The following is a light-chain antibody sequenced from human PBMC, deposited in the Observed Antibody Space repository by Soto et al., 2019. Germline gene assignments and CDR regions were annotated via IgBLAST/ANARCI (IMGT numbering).Light chain of an antibody. CDR3: QQYNSYSPT. CDR1: QSISSW. J-gene: IGKJ2*01. V-gene: IGKV1-5*01. CDR2: DAS. Sequence: DIQMTQSPSTLSASVGDRVTITCRASQSISSWLAWYQQKSGKAPKLLIYDASSLESGVPSRFSGSGSGTEFTLTISSLQHDDFATYYCQQYNSYSPTFGQGTKLEIK.